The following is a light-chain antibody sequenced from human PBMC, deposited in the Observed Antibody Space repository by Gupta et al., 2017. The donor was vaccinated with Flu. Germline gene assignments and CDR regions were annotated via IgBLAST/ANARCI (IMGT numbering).Light chain of an antibody. CDR2: KAS. CDR1: QSIGNW. CDR3: QEGYSSYAWT. Sequence: STLSASVGDRVTITCRASQSIGNWLAWYQHKPGKAPKVLIYKASRLESGVPSRSSGSGSGTEFTLTSSRLQPDDFTTYYCQEGYSSYAWTFGEGTTVEMK. V-gene: IGKV1-5*03. J-gene: IGKJ1*01.